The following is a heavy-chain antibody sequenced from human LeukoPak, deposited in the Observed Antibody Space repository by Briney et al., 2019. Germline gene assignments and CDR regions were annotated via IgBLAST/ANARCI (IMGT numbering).Heavy chain of an antibody. J-gene: IGHJ3*02. CDR1: GYSISSGYY. D-gene: IGHD5-24*01. CDR3: ARHVRLGGYNYAFDI. V-gene: IGHV4-38-2*01. CDR2: IYHSGST. Sequence: NPSETLSLTCAVSGYSISSGYYWGWIRQPPGKGLEWIGSIYHSGSTYYNPSLKSRVTISVDTSKNQSSLKLSSVTAADTAVYYCARHVRLGGYNYAFDIWGQGTMVTVSS.